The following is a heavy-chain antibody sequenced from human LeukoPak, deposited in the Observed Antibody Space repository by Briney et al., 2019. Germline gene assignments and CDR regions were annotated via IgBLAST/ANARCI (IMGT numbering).Heavy chain of an antibody. CDR2: ICSSGSIK. Sequence: AGGSLRLSCIASGFAFNSYEMNWVRQAPGKGLEWVSYICSSGSIKHYADSVKGRFTISRDNAKNSLYLQMNSLRAEDTAVYYCARARYTSGWETLDYWGQGTLVTVSS. CDR1: GFAFNSYE. J-gene: IGHJ4*02. D-gene: IGHD6-19*01. CDR3: ARARYTSGWETLDY. V-gene: IGHV3-48*03.